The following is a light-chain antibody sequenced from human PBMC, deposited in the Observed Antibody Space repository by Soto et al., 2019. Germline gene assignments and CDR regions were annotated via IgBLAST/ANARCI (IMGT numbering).Light chain of an antibody. J-gene: IGLJ2*01. V-gene: IGLV4-69*01. Sequence: QPVLTQSPSASASLGASVKLTCTLSSGHSSYAIAWHQQQPETGPRYLMKLNSDGSHNKGDGIPDRFSGSSSGAERYLTISSLQSEDEADYYCQTWGTVFSVVFGGGTKLTVL. CDR3: QTWGTVFSVV. CDR1: SGHSSYA. CDR2: LNSDGSH.